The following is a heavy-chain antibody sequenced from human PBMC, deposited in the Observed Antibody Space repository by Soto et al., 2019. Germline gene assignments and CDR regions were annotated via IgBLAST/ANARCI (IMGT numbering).Heavy chain of an antibody. Sequence: QVQLVQSGAEVKKPGASVKVSCKASGYTFTSYAMHWVRQAPGQRLEWMGWINAGNGNTKYSQKFQGRVTITRDTSASTAYMELSSLRSEDTAVYYCAREVWYYDSSGYINWVDPWGQGTQVTVSS. V-gene: IGHV1-3*01. CDR1: GYTFTSYA. CDR2: INAGNGNT. J-gene: IGHJ5*02. D-gene: IGHD3-22*01. CDR3: AREVWYYDSSGYINWVDP.